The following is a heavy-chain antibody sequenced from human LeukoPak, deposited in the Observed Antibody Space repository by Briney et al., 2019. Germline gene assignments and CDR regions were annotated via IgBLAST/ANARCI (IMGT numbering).Heavy chain of an antibody. Sequence: GGSLRLSCAASGFTFSSYWMHWVRQAPGKGLVWVSRINSDGSSTSYADSVKGRFTISRDNAMNTLYLQMNSLRAEDTAVYYCASYHDSSGYLFDYWGQGTLVTVSS. CDR3: ASYHDSSGYLFDY. D-gene: IGHD3-22*01. V-gene: IGHV3-74*01. CDR1: GFTFSSYW. J-gene: IGHJ4*02. CDR2: INSDGSST.